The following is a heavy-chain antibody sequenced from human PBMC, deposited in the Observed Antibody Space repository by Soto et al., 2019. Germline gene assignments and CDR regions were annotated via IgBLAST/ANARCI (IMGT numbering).Heavy chain of an antibody. Sequence: PGGSLRLSCEASGFTFSSYAMSWVRQALGKGLEWVSAITGSGGSTYYADSVKGRFTISRDNSKNTLYLQMNSLRADDTAVYYCAKLAVAGQKIRQPPSLTFGYWGQGTLVTVSS. V-gene: IGHV3-23*01. J-gene: IGHJ4*02. CDR1: GFTFSSYA. CDR2: ITGSGGST. CDR3: AKLAVAGQKIRQPPSLTFGY. D-gene: IGHD6-19*01.